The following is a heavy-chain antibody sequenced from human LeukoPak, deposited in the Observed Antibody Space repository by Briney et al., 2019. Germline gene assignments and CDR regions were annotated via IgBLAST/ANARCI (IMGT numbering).Heavy chain of an antibody. Sequence: GRSLRLSCAASGFTFSSYAMHWVRQAPGKGLEWVAVISYDGSNKYYADSVKGRFTISRDNSKNTLYLQMNSLRAEDTAVYYCARDRGYYYDSSGYYGGLSIDYWGQGTLVTVSS. CDR3: ARDRGYYYDSSGYYGGLSIDY. D-gene: IGHD3-22*01. V-gene: IGHV3-30*04. J-gene: IGHJ4*02. CDR1: GFTFSSYA. CDR2: ISYDGSNK.